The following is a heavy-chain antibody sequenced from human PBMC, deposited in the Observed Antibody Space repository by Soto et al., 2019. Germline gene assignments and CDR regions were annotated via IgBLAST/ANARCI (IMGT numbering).Heavy chain of an antibody. J-gene: IGHJ1*01. CDR2: IYSGGST. V-gene: IGHV3-66*01. CDR3: ARDQLGAATEYFQH. D-gene: IGHD1-26*01. Sequence: EVQLVESGGGLVQPGGSLRLSCAASGFTVSSNYMSWVRQAPGKGLEWVSVIYSGGSTYYADSVKGRFTISRDNSKNTLYLQMNSLRAEDTAVYYCARDQLGAATEYFQHWGQGTLVTVSS. CDR1: GFTVSSNY.